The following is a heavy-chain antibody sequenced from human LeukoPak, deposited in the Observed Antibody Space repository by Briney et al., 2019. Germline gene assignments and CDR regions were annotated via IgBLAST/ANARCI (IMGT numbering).Heavy chain of an antibody. CDR3: ARTDTAGQSFYYGMDV. J-gene: IGHJ6*02. D-gene: IGHD5-18*01. CDR2: IYYSGST. CDR1: GGSISSGDYY. V-gene: IGHV4-30-4*01. Sequence: PSETLSLTCTVSGGSISSGDYYWSWIRQPPGKGLEWIGYIYYSGSTYYNPSLKSRVTISVDRSKNQFSLKLSSVTAADTAVYYCARTDTAGQSFYYGMDVWGQGTTVTVSS.